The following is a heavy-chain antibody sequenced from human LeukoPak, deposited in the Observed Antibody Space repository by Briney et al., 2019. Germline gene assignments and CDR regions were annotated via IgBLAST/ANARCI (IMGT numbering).Heavy chain of an antibody. V-gene: IGHV3-30*04. CDR1: GFTFSIYY. Sequence: GGSLRLSCAASGFTFSIYYMHWVRQAPGKGLEGVADISYDGSNKYYADSVKGRFTISRNNSKNTLYLQMNSLRAEDSAVYYCARVGPTGSYFDYWGQGTLVTVSS. CDR2: ISYDGSNK. J-gene: IGHJ4*02. CDR3: ARVGPTGSYFDY. D-gene: IGHD1-26*01.